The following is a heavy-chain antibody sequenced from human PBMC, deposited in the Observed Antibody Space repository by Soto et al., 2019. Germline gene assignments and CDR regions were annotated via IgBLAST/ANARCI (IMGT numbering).Heavy chain of an antibody. Sequence: QVQLVQSGAEVKKPGSSVKVSCKASGGTFSSYAISWVRQAPGQGLEWMGGIIPIFGTANYAQKFQGRVTITSDESTSPAYMELSSLRSEDTSVYDCARGEVLSSGVVIGLYDSSGYSSDYYGMDVWGQGTTVTVSS. CDR2: IIPIFGTA. CDR3: ARGEVLSSGVVIGLYDSSGYSSDYYGMDV. D-gene: IGHD3-22*01. V-gene: IGHV1-69*01. J-gene: IGHJ6*02. CDR1: GGTFSSYA.